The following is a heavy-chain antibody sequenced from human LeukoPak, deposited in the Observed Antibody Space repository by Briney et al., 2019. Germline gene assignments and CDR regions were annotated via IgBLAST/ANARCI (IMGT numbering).Heavy chain of an antibody. CDR2: IWYDGSNK. V-gene: IGHV3-33*06. J-gene: IGHJ4*02. CDR3: AKDSWFGEFLSGY. Sequence: RAGGSLRLSCAASGFTFSSYGMHWVRQAPGKGLEWVAVIWYDGSNKYYADSVKGRFTISRDNSKNTLYLQLNSLRAEDTAVYYCAKDSWFGEFLSGYWGQGTLVTFSS. CDR1: GFTFSSYG. D-gene: IGHD3-10*01.